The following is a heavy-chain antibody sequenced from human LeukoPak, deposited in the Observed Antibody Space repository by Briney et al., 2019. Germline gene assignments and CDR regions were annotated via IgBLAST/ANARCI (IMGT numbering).Heavy chain of an antibody. Sequence: ASVKVSCKASGYTFTSYGISWVRQAPGQGLEWMGWSSANNGNTNYAQKVQGRVTMTTDTSTSTADMELRSLRSDDTAVYYCARGSTIFLGGLDVWGQGTTVTVSS. V-gene: IGHV1-18*01. J-gene: IGHJ6*02. D-gene: IGHD3-3*01. CDR1: GYTFTSYG. CDR2: SSANNGNT. CDR3: ARGSTIFLGGLDV.